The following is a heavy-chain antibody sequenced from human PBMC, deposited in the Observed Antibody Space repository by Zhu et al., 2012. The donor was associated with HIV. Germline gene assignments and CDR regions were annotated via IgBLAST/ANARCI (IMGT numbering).Heavy chain of an antibody. J-gene: IGHJ2*01. V-gene: IGHV4-34*02. CDR2: INQSETT. Sequence: QVQLQQWGAGLLKPSETLSLTCAVYGTSFSGYYWNWMRQSPGEGLEWIGEINQSETTNYNPSLKSRVTVSVDPSKNQFSLRLRSVTAADTAVYFCARRPNFFDAGAYCYEVYYFDLWSQATLVTVSS. CDR1: GTSFSGYY. D-gene: IGHD2-21*01. CDR3: ARRPNFFDAGAYCYEVYYFDL.